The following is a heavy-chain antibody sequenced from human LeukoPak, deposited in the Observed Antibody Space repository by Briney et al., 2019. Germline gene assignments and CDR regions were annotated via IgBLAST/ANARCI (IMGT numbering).Heavy chain of an antibody. CDR3: TRGSSGRRDY. J-gene: IGHJ4*02. V-gene: IGHV1-8*01. Sequence: VASVKVSCKASGYTFTSCDINWVRQATGQGLEWIGWMNPNSGNTGYGQSFQGRVTMTRDNSISTANMELSNLRSEDTAIYYCTRGSSGRRDYWGQGTLVTVSS. CDR1: GYTFTSCD. D-gene: IGHD6-19*01. CDR2: MNPNSGNT.